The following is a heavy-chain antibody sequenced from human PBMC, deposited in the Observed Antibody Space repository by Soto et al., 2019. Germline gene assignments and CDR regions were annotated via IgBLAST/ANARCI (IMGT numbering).Heavy chain of an antibody. CDR2: IIPIFGTA. V-gene: IGHV1-69*01. Sequence: QVQLVQSGAEVKKPGSSVKVSCKASGGTFSSYAISWVRQAPGQGLEWMGGIIPIFGTANYAQKVQGRVTITADESTSTAYMELSSLRSEDRAVYYCATISDTAVVRGSVFFYGMDVWGQGTTVTVSS. D-gene: IGHD5-18*01. J-gene: IGHJ6*02. CDR3: ATISDTAVVRGSVFFYGMDV. CDR1: GGTFSSYA.